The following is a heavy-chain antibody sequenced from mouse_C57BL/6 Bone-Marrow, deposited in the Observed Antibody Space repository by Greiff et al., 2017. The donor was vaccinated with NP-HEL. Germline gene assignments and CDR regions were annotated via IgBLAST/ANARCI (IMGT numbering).Heavy chain of an antibody. CDR2: IDPSDSET. D-gene: IGHD1-1*02. Sequence: QVQLQQSGAELVRPGSSVKLSCKASGYTFTSYWMHWVKQRPIQGLEWIGNIDPSDSETHYNQKFKDKATLTVDKSSSPAYMQLSSLTSDDSAVYYCARRGWDYWGQGTTLTVSS. V-gene: IGHV1-52*01. CDR1: GYTFTSYW. J-gene: IGHJ2*01. CDR3: ARRGWDY.